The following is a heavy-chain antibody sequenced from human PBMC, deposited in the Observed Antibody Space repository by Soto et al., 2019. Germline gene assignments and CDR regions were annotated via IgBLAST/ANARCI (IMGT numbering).Heavy chain of an antibody. J-gene: IGHJ3*02. CDR3: ARDPVTPPLWDYYDSSDAFDI. CDR2: ISISSSYI. CDR1: GFTFSSYS. D-gene: IGHD3-22*01. V-gene: IGHV3-21*01. Sequence: GGSLRLSCAAPGFTFSSYSINWVRQAPGKGLEWVSSISISSSYIYYADSVKGRFTISRDNAKNSLYLQMNSLRAEDTAVYYCARDPVTPPLWDYYDSSDAFDIWGQGTMVTVSS.